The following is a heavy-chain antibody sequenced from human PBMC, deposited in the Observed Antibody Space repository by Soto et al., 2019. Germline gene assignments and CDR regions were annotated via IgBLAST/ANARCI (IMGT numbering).Heavy chain of an antibody. CDR3: AKDGKSASGRANWFDP. CDR1: GFTFSSYA. CDR2: ISGRGSI. J-gene: IGHJ5*02. D-gene: IGHD3-10*01. V-gene: IGHV3-23*01. Sequence: GGSLRLSCAASGFTFSSYAMSWVRQARGKGLEWVSTISGRGSIYYADSVKGRFTISRDNSKNTLYLQMNSLRAEDTAVYYCAKDGKSASGRANWFDPWGQGTLVTVSS.